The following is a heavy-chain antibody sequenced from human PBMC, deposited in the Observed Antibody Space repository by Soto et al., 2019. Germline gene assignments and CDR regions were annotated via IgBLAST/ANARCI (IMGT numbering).Heavy chain of an antibody. J-gene: IGHJ1*01. CDR3: ARAYGDYVAEYFQH. V-gene: IGHV4-39*01. CDR1: GGSISSSSYY. CDR2: IYYSGST. Sequence: QLQLQESGPGLVKPSETLSLTCTVSGGSISSSSYYWGWIRQPPGKGLEWIGSIYYSGSTYYNPSLKSRVTISVDTSKNQFSLKLSSVTAADTAVYYCARAYGDYVAEYFQHWGQGTLVTVSS. D-gene: IGHD4-17*01.